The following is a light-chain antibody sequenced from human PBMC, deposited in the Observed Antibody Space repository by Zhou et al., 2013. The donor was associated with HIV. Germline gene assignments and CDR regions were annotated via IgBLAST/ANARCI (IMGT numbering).Light chain of an antibody. V-gene: IGKV1-12*01. CDR2: AAS. CDR3: QQANSFPLT. CDR1: QGITNY. Sequence: DIQMTQSPSSLSESIGERVTITCRASQGITNYVNWYQQRPGKAPKLLIYAASRLQSGVPSRFSGSGSGTDFTLTINSLQPEDVATYFCQQANSFPLTFGQGTRLDLK. J-gene: IGKJ5*01.